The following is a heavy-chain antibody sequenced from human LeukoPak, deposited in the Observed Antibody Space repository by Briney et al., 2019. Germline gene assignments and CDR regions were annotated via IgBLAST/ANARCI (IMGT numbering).Heavy chain of an antibody. CDR2: ISGSGGST. CDR3: AKDYYDSSGYYFYYYYGMDV. V-gene: IGHV3-23*01. Sequence: XGSLRLSCAASGFTFSSYSMNWVRQAPGKGVEWVSAISGSGGSTYYADSVKGRFTISRDNSKNTLYLQMNSLRAEDTAVYYCAKDYYDSSGYYFYYYYGMDVWGQGTTVTVSS. J-gene: IGHJ6*02. D-gene: IGHD3-22*01. CDR1: GFTFSSYS.